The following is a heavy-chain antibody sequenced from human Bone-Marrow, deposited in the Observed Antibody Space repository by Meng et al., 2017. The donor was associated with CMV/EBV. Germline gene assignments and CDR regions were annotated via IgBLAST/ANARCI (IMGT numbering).Heavy chain of an antibody. Sequence: GESLKISCAASGFTFSSYSMNWVRQAPGKGLEWVSSISSSSSYIYYADSVKGRFTISRDNAKNSLYLQMNSLRADDTAVYYCARDQASPYSGSAPDVDYWGQGTLVTVYS. V-gene: IGHV3-21*01. CDR3: ARDQASPYSGSAPDVDY. D-gene: IGHD6-19*01. CDR2: ISSSSSYI. J-gene: IGHJ4*02. CDR1: GFTFSSYS.